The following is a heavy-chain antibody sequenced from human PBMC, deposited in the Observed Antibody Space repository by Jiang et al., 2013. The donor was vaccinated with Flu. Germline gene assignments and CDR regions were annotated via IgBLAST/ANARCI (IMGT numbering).Heavy chain of an antibody. V-gene: IGHV1-69*01. D-gene: IGHD3-3*01. Sequence: SGAEVKKPGSSVKVSCKASGGTFSSYAISWVRQAPGQGLEWMGGIIPIFGTANYAQKFQGRVTITADESTSTAYMELRSLRSDDTAVYYCARDSGFLEWLPNGWFDPWGQGTLVTVSS. CDR1: GGTFSSYA. J-gene: IGHJ5*02. CDR2: IIPIFGTA. CDR3: ARDSGFLEWLPNGWFDP.